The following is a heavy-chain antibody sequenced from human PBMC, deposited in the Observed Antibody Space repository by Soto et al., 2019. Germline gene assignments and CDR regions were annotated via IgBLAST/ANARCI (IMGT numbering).Heavy chain of an antibody. Sequence: ASVKVSCKASGYSFTTYGISWVRQAPGQGLEWMGWISGYSGNTYYAQKFQGRVTMTTDTSTSTAFMELRSLRSDDTAVYYCARHGHDTFTAYSTWGQGTLVTVSS. D-gene: IGHD3-9*01. V-gene: IGHV1-18*01. CDR3: ARHGHDTFTAYST. J-gene: IGHJ1*01. CDR1: GYSFTTYG. CDR2: ISGYSGNT.